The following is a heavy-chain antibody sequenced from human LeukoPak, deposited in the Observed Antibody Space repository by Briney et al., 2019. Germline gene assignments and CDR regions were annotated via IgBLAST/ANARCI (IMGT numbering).Heavy chain of an antibody. CDR1: GYSSTSYW. CDR2: IYPGDSDT. J-gene: IGHJ4*02. V-gene: IGHV5-51*01. Sequence: GESLKISCKGSGYSSTSYWIGWVRQMPGKGLEWMGIIYPGDSDTRYNPSFQGQVTISADKSISTAYLQWSSLKASDTAMYYCARSMSETYYYGSGSYSLVYWGQGTLVTVSS. D-gene: IGHD3-10*01. CDR3: ARSMSETYYYGSGSYSLVY.